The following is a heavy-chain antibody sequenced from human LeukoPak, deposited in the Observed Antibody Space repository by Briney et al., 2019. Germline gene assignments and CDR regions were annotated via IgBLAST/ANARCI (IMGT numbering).Heavy chain of an antibody. CDR1: GFTFSSYE. CDR3: ARRYCSSTSCMIDY. Sequence: RGSLRLSCAASGFTFSSYEVNWVRPAPGKGREWVSYISSSGTTINYEDSVKGRFTLSTDHAKNSLCLYMNRLRPEDTAVYYCARRYCSSTSCMIDYWGQGTLVTVSS. V-gene: IGHV3-48*03. J-gene: IGHJ4*02. CDR2: ISSSGTTI. D-gene: IGHD2-2*01.